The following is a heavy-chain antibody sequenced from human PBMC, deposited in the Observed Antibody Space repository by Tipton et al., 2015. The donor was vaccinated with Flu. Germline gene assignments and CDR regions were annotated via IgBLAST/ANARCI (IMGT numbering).Heavy chain of an antibody. CDR3: ARYMSLGY. Sequence: SLRLSCVASGFTFSDSWMSWVRQAPGKGLEWLANISEDGSEWKYVDSVKGRFTISRDGAKNSVFLQMSSLRVEDTAVYYCARYMSLGYWGQGTLVTVSS. CDR2: ISEDGSEW. J-gene: IGHJ4*02. V-gene: IGHV3-7*01. CDR1: GFTFSDSW. D-gene: IGHD3-10*02.